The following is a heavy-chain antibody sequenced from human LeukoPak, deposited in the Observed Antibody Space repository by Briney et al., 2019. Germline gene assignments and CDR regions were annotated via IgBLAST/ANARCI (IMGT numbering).Heavy chain of an antibody. CDR2: ISSSSSYI. D-gene: IGHD5-12*01. V-gene: IGHV3-21*01. CDR3: ARDLGGYSGYDYPGYYFDY. J-gene: IGHJ4*02. Sequence: GGSLRLSCAASGFTFSSYSMNWVRQAPGKGLEWVSSISSSSSYIYYADSVKGRFTISRDNAENSLYLQMNSLRAEDTAVYYCARDLGGYSGYDYPGYYFDYWGQGTLVTVSS. CDR1: GFTFSSYS.